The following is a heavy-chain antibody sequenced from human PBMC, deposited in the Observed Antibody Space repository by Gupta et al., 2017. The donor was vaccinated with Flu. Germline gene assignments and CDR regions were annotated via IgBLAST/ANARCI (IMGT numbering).Heavy chain of an antibody. CDR2: IIPIFGTA. CDR3: AREAGRIVVVTPYDNWFDP. Sequence: VRQAPGQGLEWMGGIIPIFGTANYAQKFQGRVTITADESTSTAYMELSSLRSEDTAVYYCAREAGRIVVVTPYDNWFDPWGQGTLVTVSS. V-gene: IGHV1-69*01. D-gene: IGHD3-22*01. J-gene: IGHJ5*02.